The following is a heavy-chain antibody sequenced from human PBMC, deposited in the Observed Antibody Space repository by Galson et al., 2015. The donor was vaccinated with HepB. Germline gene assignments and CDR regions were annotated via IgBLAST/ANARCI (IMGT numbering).Heavy chain of an antibody. CDR2: IYSGGST. D-gene: IGHD6-13*01. J-gene: IGHJ4*02. CDR3: ARVVKYSSSWYYFDY. V-gene: IGHV3-53*04. CDR1: GFTFSSYS. Sequence: SLRLSCAASGFTFSSYSMNWVRQAPGKGLEWVSVIYSGGSTYYADSVKGRFTISRHNSKNTLYLQMNSLRAEDTAVYYCARVVKYSSSWYYFDYWGQGTLVTVSS.